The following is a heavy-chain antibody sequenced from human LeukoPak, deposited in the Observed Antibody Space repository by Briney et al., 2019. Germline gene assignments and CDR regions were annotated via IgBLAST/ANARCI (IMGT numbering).Heavy chain of an antibody. Sequence: SETLSLTCTVSGGSISSSYYWGWIRQPPGKGLEWIGSIYYSGSTYYNPSLKSRVTISVDTSKNQFSLKLSSVTAADTAVYYCARDEGGYWGQGTLVTVSS. J-gene: IGHJ4*02. CDR3: ARDEGGY. CDR1: GGSISSSYY. CDR2: IYYSGST. D-gene: IGHD1-26*01. V-gene: IGHV4-39*07.